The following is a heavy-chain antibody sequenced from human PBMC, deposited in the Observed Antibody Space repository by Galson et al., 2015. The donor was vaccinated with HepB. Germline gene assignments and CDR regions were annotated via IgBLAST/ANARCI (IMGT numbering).Heavy chain of an antibody. CDR1: GGSISTTSYY. CDR2: IYYGGKT. Sequence: TLSLTCTVSGGSISTTSYYWGWIRQPPGKGLEWIGSIYYGGKTYYNPSLKSRVTISVDTSKNQFSLRLRSVTAADTAAYFCARDRDGYNFDGLGWFDPWGQGTLVTVSS. D-gene: IGHD5-24*01. J-gene: IGHJ5*02. CDR3: ARDRDGYNFDGLGWFDP. V-gene: IGHV4-39*02.